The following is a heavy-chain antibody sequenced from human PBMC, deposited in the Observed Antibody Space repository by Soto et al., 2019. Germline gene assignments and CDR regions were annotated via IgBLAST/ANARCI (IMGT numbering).Heavy chain of an antibody. J-gene: IGHJ1*01. D-gene: IGHD6-19*01. V-gene: IGHV3-30*18. CDR2: ISYDGSNK. CDR1: GFTFSSYG. CDR3: AKDRSVKQWLGERYFQH. Sequence: QVQLVESGGGVVQPGRSLRLSCAASGFTFSSYGMHWVRQAPGKGLGWVAVISYDGSNKYYADSVKGRLTISRDNSKNTLYLQMNSLRAEDTAVYYCAKDRSVKQWLGERYFQHWGQGTLVTVSS.